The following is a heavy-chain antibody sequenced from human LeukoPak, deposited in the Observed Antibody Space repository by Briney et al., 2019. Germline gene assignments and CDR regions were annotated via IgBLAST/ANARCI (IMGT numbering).Heavy chain of an antibody. CDR1: GGSISSGGYY. V-gene: IGHV4-31*01. J-gene: IGHJ4*02. CDR2: IYYSGST. Sequence: SETLSLTCTVSGGSISSGGYYWSWLRQHPGKGLEWVGYIYYSGSTYYNPSLKSPVTISVDTSKNQFSLKLSSVTAADTAVYYCASGYGDYDYWGQGTLVTVSS. CDR3: ASGYGDYDY. D-gene: IGHD4-17*01.